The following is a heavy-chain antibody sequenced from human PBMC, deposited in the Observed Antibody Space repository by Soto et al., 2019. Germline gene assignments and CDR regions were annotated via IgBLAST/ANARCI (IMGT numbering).Heavy chain of an antibody. CDR1: AGSISSYY. CDR3: ARRYGYSFDY. CDR2: IYYSGST. D-gene: IGHD1-1*01. V-gene: IGHV4-59*08. J-gene: IGHJ4*02. Sequence: SETLSLTCTVSAGSISSYYWSWIRQPPGRGLEWIGYIYYSGSTNYNPSLKSRVTISVDTSKNQFSLKLSSVTAADTAVYYCARRYGYSFDYWGQGTLVIVSS.